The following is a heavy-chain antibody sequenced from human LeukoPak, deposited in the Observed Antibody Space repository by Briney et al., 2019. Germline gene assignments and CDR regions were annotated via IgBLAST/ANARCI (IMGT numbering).Heavy chain of an antibody. Sequence: AASVKVSCKASGDTFSSYTISRVRQAPGQGLEWMGRIIPILGIANYAQKFQGRVTITADKSTSTAYMELSSLRSEDTAVYYCARELERLGWFDPWGQGTTVTVSS. CDR1: GDTFSSYT. CDR3: ARELERLGWFDP. D-gene: IGHD1-1*01. J-gene: IGHJ5*01. V-gene: IGHV1-69*04. CDR2: IIPILGIA.